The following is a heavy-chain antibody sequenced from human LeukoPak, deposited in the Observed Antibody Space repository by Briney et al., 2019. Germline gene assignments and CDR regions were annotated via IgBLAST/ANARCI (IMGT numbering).Heavy chain of an antibody. CDR3: AREFPYYYDTSGYYVDY. CDR1: GFLFNSFW. V-gene: IGHV3-7*01. J-gene: IGHJ4*02. D-gene: IGHD3-22*01. Sequence: PGGSLRLSCSASGFLFNSFWMSWVRQAPGKGLEWVANIKEDGSEKHYVDSVKGRFTISRDNAKNSLYLQMNSLRAEDTAVYYCAREFPYYYDTSGYYVDYWGQGTLVTVSS. CDR2: IKEDGSEK.